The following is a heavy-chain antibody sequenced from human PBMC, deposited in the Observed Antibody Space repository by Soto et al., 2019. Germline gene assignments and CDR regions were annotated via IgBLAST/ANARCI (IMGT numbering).Heavy chain of an antibody. J-gene: IGHJ3*02. CDR2: HYHSGST. Sequence: PSETECQTDAVSAGANSGGRYIWRWIRQPPGKGLEWIGYHYHSGSTYYNPSLNSRVTISVDTPKNQFPLKLSSVTAADTPVHYCARVTEYYYPSSCYSSVGLAPLNICAQGTMVTLSS. V-gene: IGHV4-30-2*01. D-gene: IGHD3-22*01. CDR1: AGANSGGRYI. CDR3: ARVTEYYYPSSCYSSVGLAPLNI.